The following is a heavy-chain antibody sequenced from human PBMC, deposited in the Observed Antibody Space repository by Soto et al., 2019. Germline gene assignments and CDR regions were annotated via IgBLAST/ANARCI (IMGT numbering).Heavy chain of an antibody. Sequence: SETLSLTCTVSGGSISSGGYYWSWIRQHPGKGLEWIGYIYYSGSTYYNPSLKSRVTISVDTSKNQFSLKLSSVTAADTAVYYCARDVNYYDGSGYQGSFDYWGQGTLVTVSS. V-gene: IGHV4-31*03. D-gene: IGHD3-22*01. CDR2: IYYSGST. CDR1: GGSISSGGYY. CDR3: ARDVNYYDGSGYQGSFDY. J-gene: IGHJ4*02.